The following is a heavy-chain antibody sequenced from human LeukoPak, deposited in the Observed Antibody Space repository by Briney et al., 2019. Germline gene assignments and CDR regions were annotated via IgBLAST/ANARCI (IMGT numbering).Heavy chain of an antibody. CDR2: INPNSGGT. Sequence: ASVKVSCKASGYTFTGYYMHWVRQAPGQGLEWMGWINPNSGGTNYARKFQGRVTMTRDTSISTAYMELSRLRSDDTAVYYCAREGTAGTNLNWFDPWGQGTLVTVSS. V-gene: IGHV1-2*02. D-gene: IGHD1-1*01. J-gene: IGHJ5*02. CDR3: AREGTAGTNLNWFDP. CDR1: GYTFTGYY.